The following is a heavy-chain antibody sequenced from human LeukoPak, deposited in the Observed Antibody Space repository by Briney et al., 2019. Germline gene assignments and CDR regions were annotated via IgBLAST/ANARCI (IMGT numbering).Heavy chain of an antibody. CDR3: ARVESRRAPAAIPYYFDY. CDR1: GGSFSGYY. CDR2: INHSGST. J-gene: IGHJ4*02. Sequence: PSETLSLTCAVYGGSFSGYYWSWIRQPPGKGLEWIGEINHSGSTNYNPSLKSRVSISVDTSKNQFSLKLSSVTAADTAVYYCARVESRRAPAAIPYYFDYWGQGTLVPVSS. V-gene: IGHV4-34*01. D-gene: IGHD2-2*01.